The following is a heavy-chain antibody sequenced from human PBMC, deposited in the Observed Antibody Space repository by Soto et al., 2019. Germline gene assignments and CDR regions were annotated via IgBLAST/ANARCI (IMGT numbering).Heavy chain of an antibody. CDR2: ITNDGSTT. D-gene: IGHD1-26*01. V-gene: IGHV3-74*01. J-gene: IGHJ4*02. Sequence: EAQLVESGGGLVQPGGSLRLSCVASGFTLRNYWMHWFRQAPGKGLVWVSRITNDGSTTYYADSVKGRFTISRDNAKNTLYLQVNSLRVEDTAVYYCARDQDGAGGTADYWGQGTLVTVS. CDR1: GFTLRNYW. CDR3: ARDQDGAGGTADY.